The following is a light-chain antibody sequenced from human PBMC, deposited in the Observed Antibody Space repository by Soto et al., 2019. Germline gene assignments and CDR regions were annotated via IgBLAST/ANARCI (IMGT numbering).Light chain of an antibody. Sequence: QSVLTQPASVSGSPGQSITISCTGTSSDIGGYNYVSWYQQYPGKAPKLMIFGVSDRPSGVSNRFSGSKSGTTASLSISGLQSEDEDDYYCSSYKTSSTVVVFGGGTKLTVL. CDR3: SSYKTSSTVVV. V-gene: IGLV2-14*01. CDR2: GVS. J-gene: IGLJ2*01. CDR1: SSDIGGYNY.